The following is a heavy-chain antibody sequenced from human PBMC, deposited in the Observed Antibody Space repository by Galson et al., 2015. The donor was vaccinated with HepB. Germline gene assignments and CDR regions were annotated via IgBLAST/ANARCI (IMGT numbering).Heavy chain of an antibody. J-gene: IGHJ6*02. Sequence: SVKVSCKASGSTFTGYYMHWVRQAPGQGLEWMGWINPNSGGTNYAQKFQGRVTMTRDTSISTAYMELSRLRSDDTAVYYCARDYRIVVVFGDYYYGMDVWGQGTTVTVSS. D-gene: IGHD2-2*01. CDR2: INPNSGGT. CDR3: ARDYRIVVVFGDYYYGMDV. V-gene: IGHV1-2*02. CDR1: GSTFTGYY.